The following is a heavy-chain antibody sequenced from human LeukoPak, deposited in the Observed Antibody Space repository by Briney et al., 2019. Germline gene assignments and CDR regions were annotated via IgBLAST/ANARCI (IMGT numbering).Heavy chain of an antibody. J-gene: IGHJ4*02. D-gene: IGHD1-26*01. CDR2: ISGSGGST. Sequence: GGSLRLSCAASGFTFSSYAMSWVRQAPGKGLEWVSAISGSGGSTYYADSVKGRFTISRDNSKNTLYLQTNSLRAEETDVYYCAKANPEVGCTPFDYWGQGTLVTVSS. V-gene: IGHV3-23*01. CDR3: AKANPEVGCTPFDY. CDR1: GFTFSSYA.